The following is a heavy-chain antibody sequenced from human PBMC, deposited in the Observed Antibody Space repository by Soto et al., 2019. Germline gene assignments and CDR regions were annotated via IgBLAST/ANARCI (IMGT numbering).Heavy chain of an antibody. J-gene: IGHJ4*02. CDR1: GYTFISQA. CDR2: IGTYSGNT. D-gene: IGHD3-3*01. Sequence: QVQLVQSGTEVKKPGASVKVSCKASGYTFISQAISWVRQAPGQGLEWMGWIGTYSGNTNFAQKFQGRVTMTADTSTSTAYMELSSLRSDDTAVYYCATIFGVVNDYWGQGTLVIVSS. V-gene: IGHV1-18*01. CDR3: ATIFGVVNDY.